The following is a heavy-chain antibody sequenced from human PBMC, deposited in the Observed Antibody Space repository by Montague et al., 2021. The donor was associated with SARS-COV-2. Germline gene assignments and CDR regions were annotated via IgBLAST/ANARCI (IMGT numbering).Heavy chain of an antibody. Sequence: PALVKPTKTLTLTCTSSGFSLSTSGMCVSRIRQPPGKALEWLARIDWDDDKYYSTSLKTRLTISKDTSKNQVVLTMTNMDPVDTATYYCARTHYYDSSGYHDAFDIWGQGTMVTVSS. CDR3: ARTHYYDSSGYHDAFDI. D-gene: IGHD3-22*01. CDR2: IDWDDDK. J-gene: IGHJ3*02. CDR1: GFSLSTSGMC. V-gene: IGHV2-70*11.